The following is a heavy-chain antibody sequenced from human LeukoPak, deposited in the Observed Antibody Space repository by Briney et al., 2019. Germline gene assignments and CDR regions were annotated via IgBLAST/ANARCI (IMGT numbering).Heavy chain of an antibody. CDR1: GFTLSSST. CDR3: AEGTDGAGSYRPFDY. J-gene: IGHJ4*02. D-gene: IGHD3-10*01. CDR2: INSGGGTT. V-gene: IGHV3-23*01. Sequence: AGGSLRLSCAASGFTLSSSTMSWLRQAPGKGLEWVSAINSGGGTTSAESVKGRFTISRDDSKNTLYLQMNSLRAEDTAVYYCAEGTDGAGSYRPFDYWGQGTLVTVSS.